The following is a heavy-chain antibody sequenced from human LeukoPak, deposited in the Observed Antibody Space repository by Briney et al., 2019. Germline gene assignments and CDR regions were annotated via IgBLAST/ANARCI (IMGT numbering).Heavy chain of an antibody. CDR2: IHYSGST. V-gene: IGHV4-59*01. D-gene: IGHD1-26*01. Sequence: SGTLSLTCTVSGGSMTNYYWSWIRQPPGEGLEWIGYIHYSGSTKYKSSLKSRVTISVDTSKNQFSLKLNSVTAADTAVYYCARAVILGATGSSYAFDIWGQGTMVTVSS. J-gene: IGHJ3*02. CDR1: GGSMTNYY. CDR3: ARAVILGATGSSYAFDI.